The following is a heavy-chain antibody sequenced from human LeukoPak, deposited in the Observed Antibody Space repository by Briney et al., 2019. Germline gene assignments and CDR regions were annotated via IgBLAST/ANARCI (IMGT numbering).Heavy chain of an antibody. V-gene: IGHV4-39*02. CDR1: GGSISSSSYY. J-gene: IGHJ3*02. Sequence: SETLSLTCTVSGGSISSSSYYWGWIRQPPGKGLEWIGSIYYSGSTYYNPSLKSRVTISVDTSKNQFSLKLSSVTAADTAVYYCARDWDLYSSSWYAFDIWGQGTMVTVSS. D-gene: IGHD6-13*01. CDR3: ARDWDLYSSSWYAFDI. CDR2: IYYSGST.